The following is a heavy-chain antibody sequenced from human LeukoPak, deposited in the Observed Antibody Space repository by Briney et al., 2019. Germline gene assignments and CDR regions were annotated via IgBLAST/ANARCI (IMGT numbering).Heavy chain of an antibody. D-gene: IGHD6-19*01. CDR1: GFTFSSYE. J-gene: IGHJ4*02. Sequence: GGSLRLSCAASGFTFSSYEMNWVRQAPGKGLEWVSYISSSGSTIYYADSVKGRFTIPRDNAKNSLYLQMNSLRAEDTAVYYCATAPIAVAGKVDYWGQGTLVAVSS. CDR2: ISSSGSTI. V-gene: IGHV3-48*03. CDR3: ATAPIAVAGKVDY.